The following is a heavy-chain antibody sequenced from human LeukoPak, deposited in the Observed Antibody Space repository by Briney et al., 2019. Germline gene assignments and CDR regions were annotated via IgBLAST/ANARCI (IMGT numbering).Heavy chain of an antibody. Sequence: ASVKVSCKASGCTFTSYYMHWVRQAPGQGLEWMGLINPTGGSTGYAQKFQGRVTMTRDMSTSTDYMELSSLRSEDTAIYYCARDNSVGDNAWWFDPWGQGTLVTVSS. J-gene: IGHJ5*02. D-gene: IGHD1-26*01. CDR1: GCTFTSYY. CDR2: INPTGGST. V-gene: IGHV1-46*01. CDR3: ARDNSVGDNAWWFDP.